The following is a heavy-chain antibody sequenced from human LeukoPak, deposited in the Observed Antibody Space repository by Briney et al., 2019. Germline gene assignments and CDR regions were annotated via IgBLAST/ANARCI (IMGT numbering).Heavy chain of an antibody. CDR1: GFTFSNYY. J-gene: IGHJ4*02. Sequence: PGGSLRLSCAASGFTFSNYYMNWVRQAPGKGLEWISSISGTSSYIFYANSLKGRFIVPRDNAKNSLFLQMNSLTAEDTAVYYCGRAGDYWGQGTLVTVSS. CDR2: ISGTSSYI. CDR3: GRAGDY. V-gene: IGHV3-21*06. D-gene: IGHD7-27*01.